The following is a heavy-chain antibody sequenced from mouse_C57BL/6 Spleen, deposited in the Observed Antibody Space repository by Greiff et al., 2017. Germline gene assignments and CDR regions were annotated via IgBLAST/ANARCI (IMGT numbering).Heavy chain of an antibody. J-gene: IGHJ2*01. D-gene: IGHD1-1*01. CDR1: GYTFTSYG. CDR3: ARGRTTVVATDY. V-gene: IGHV1-81*01. Sequence: QVQLQQSGAELARPGASVQLSCKASGYTFTSYGISWVKQRTGPGLEWIGEIYPRSGNTYYNETFQGKATRTADKASSTAYMELRSLTAEDSAVDFCARGRTTVVATDYWGQGTTLTVSS. CDR2: IYPRSGNT.